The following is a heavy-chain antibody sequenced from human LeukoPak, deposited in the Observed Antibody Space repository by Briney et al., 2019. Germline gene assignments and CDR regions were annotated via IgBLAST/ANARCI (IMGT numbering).Heavy chain of an antibody. D-gene: IGHD2-2*01. Sequence: PGRSLRLSCAASGFTFSSFAMYWVRQAPGKGLEWVAVISYDGSDKYFADSVKGRFTISRDYSKNTLYLEMNSLRTEDTAVYYCARITCSSSSCYSQRFDYWGQGTLVTVS. CDR3: ARITCSSSSCYSQRFDY. J-gene: IGHJ4*02. CDR1: GFTFSSFA. V-gene: IGHV3-30-3*01. CDR2: ISYDGSDK.